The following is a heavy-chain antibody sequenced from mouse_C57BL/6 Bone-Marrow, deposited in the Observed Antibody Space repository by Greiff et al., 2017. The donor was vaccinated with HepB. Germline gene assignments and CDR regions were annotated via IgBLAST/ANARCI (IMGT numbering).Heavy chain of an antibody. CDR3: ARERGLLCPGD. CDR2: IYPRSGNT. D-gene: IGHD2-1*01. V-gene: IGHV1-81*01. CDR1: GYTFTSYG. J-gene: IGHJ2*01. Sequence: VQLQQSGAELARPGASVKLSCKASGYTFTSYGISWVKQRTGQGLEWIGEIYPRSGNTYYNEKFKGKATLTVDKSSSKAYMELRSLTSEDSAVYFCARERGLLCPGDWGQGTTLTVSS.